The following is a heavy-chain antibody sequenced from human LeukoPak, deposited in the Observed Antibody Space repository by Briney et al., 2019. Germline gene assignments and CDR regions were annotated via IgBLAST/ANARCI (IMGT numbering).Heavy chain of an antibody. Sequence: SETLSLTCAVYGGSFSGYYWSWIRQPPGKGLEWIGEINHSGSTNYNPSLKSRVTISVDTSKNQFSLKLSSVTAADTAVYYCARGSLWFGEYKGQDYWGQGTLVTVSS. CDR1: GGSFSGYY. CDR3: ARGSLWFGEYKGQDY. CDR2: INHSGST. D-gene: IGHD3-10*01. V-gene: IGHV4-34*01. J-gene: IGHJ4*02.